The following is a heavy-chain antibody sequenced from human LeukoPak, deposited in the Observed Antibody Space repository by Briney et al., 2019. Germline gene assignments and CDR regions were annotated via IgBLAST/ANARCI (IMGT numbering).Heavy chain of an antibody. V-gene: IGHV4-59*01. J-gene: IGHJ4*02. CDR2: IYYSGST. D-gene: IGHD5-18*01. CDR1: GGSISSYY. CDR3: ARVDTAILPYFDY. Sequence: SEXLSLTCTVSGGSISSYYWSWIRQPPGKGLEWIGYIYYSGSTNYNPSLKSRVTISVDTSKNQFSLKLSSVTAADTAVYYCARVDTAILPYFDYWGQGTLVTVSS.